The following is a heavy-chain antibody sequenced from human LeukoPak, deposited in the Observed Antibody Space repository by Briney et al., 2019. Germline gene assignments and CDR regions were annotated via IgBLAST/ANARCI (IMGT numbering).Heavy chain of an antibody. V-gene: IGHV4-4*07. J-gene: IGHJ1*01. CDR3: ARDRPGSGSYYSHFDT. CDR1: GGPITGNY. Sequence: SETLSLTCTVSGGPITGNYWSWIRQPAGKRLEYIGRMFASGSYYYNPSLKGRVTMSVDTSKKEVSLNLASVTAADAAIYYCARDRPGSGSYYSHFDTWGQGILVTVSS. CDR2: MFASGSY. D-gene: IGHD1-26*01.